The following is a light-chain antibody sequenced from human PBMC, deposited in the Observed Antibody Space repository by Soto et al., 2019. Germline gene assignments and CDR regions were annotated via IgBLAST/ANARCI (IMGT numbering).Light chain of an antibody. Sequence: EIVLTQSPATLSLSPGERATLSCRASQSVSRYLAWYQQKPGQAPRLLIYDASNWATGIPARFSGSGSGTDFTLTISRLEPDDFAVYYCQQSSNWPWTFGQGTKVEIK. CDR1: QSVSRY. CDR3: QQSSNWPWT. CDR2: DAS. J-gene: IGKJ1*01. V-gene: IGKV3-11*01.